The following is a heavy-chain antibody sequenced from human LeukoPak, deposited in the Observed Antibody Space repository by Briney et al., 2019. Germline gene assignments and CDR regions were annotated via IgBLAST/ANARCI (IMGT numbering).Heavy chain of an antibody. V-gene: IGHV1-46*01. J-gene: IGHJ4*02. Sequence: ASVRVSCKASGITFTSYYIHWVRQAPGRGLEWMGKINPSGTITTYAPKYQGRVTVTKDTSTNTVYMELSSLRSDDTAVYYCALIAPPHNWGQGTLVTVSS. CDR3: ALIAPPHN. D-gene: IGHD6-13*01. CDR1: GITFTSYY. CDR2: INPSGTIT.